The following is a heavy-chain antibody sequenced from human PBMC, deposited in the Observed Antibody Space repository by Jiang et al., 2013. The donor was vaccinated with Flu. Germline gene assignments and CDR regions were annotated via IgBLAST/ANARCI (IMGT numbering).Heavy chain of an antibody. J-gene: IGHJ6*02. D-gene: IGHD2-2*01. CDR3: ARGSAAAMRDYYYYGMDV. Sequence: QTLSLTCAISGDSVSSNSAAWNWIRQSPSRGLEWLGRTYYRSKWYNDYAVSVKSRITINPDTSKNQFSLQLNSVTPEDTAVYYCARGSAAAMRDYYYYGMDVWGQGTTVTVSS. CDR1: GDSVSSNSAA. V-gene: IGHV6-1*01. CDR2: TYYRSKWYN.